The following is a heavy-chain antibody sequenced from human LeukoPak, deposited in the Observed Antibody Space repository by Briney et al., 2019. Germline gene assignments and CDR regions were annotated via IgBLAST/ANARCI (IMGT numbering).Heavy chain of an antibody. CDR1: GGSISSGGYY. CDR2: IYYSGST. D-gene: IGHD1-7*01. V-gene: IGHV4-31*03. J-gene: IGHJ4*02. CDR3: ANGGTREFDY. Sequence: SQTLSLTCTVSGGSISSGGYYWSWIRQHPGKGLEWIGYIYYSGSTNYNPSLKSRVTISVDTFKNQFSLKLSSVTAADTAVYYCANGGTREFDYWGQGTLVTVSS.